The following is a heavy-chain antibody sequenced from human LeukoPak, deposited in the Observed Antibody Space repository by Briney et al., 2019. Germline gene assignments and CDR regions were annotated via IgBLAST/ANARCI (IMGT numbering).Heavy chain of an antibody. J-gene: IGHJ4*02. D-gene: IGHD5-18*01. Sequence: SETLSLTCTVSGGSISSYYWSWIRQPPGKGLEWIGYIYYSGSTNYNPSLKSRVTISVDTSKNQFSLKLSSVTAADTAVYYCARSGYSYGFDYWGQGTLVTVSS. V-gene: IGHV4-59*01. CDR3: ARSGYSYGFDY. CDR1: GGSISSYY. CDR2: IYYSGST.